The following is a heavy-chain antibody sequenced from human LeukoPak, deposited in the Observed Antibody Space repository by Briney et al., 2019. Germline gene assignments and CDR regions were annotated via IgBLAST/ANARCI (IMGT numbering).Heavy chain of an antibody. V-gene: IGHV5-51*01. Sequence: GESLKISCNISGYRLTNNWLGWMRQVPGKGLEWMGLIYPGDSDTRYSPSFQGQVTFSVDMSISTAYLQWSGLKTSDTAMYYCAIRYSGSYNDYWGQGTLVTVSS. CDR2: IYPGDSDT. J-gene: IGHJ4*02. D-gene: IGHD1-26*01. CDR1: GYRLTNNW. CDR3: AIRYSGSYNDY.